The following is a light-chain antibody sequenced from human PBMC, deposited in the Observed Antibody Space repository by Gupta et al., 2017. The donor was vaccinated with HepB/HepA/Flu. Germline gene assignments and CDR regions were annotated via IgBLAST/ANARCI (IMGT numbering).Light chain of an antibody. J-gene: IGKJ3*01. V-gene: IGKV3-11*01. CDR1: QSVGTY. CDR3: QQRSNWPLFT. CDR2: DAS. Sequence: EIVLTQSPATLSLSPGERATLSCRATQSVGTYLAWYQQKPGQAPRLLIYDASNRATGIPARFSGSGSGTDFTLTISRRESEDFAVYYCQQRSNWPLFTFGHGTKVDIK.